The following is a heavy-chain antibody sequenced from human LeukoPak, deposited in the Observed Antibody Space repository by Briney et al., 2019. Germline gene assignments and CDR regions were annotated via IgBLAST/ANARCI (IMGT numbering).Heavy chain of an antibody. CDR1: GGSISSSSYY. D-gene: IGHD6-19*01. Sequence: SETLSLTCTVSGGSISSSSYYWGWIRQPPGKGLECIGSIYYSGSTYYNPPLKSRVTISVDTSKNQFSLKLTSVTAADTAVYYCARVYSSGSAIFYFDYWGQGTLVTVSS. CDR3: ARVYSSGSAIFYFDY. CDR2: IYYSGST. J-gene: IGHJ4*02. V-gene: IGHV4-39*01.